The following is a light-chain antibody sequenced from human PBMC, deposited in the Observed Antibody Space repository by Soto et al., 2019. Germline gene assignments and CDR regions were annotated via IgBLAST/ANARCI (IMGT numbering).Light chain of an antibody. V-gene: IGKV4-1*01. CDR3: QQYYIPPLT. CDR2: WAS. CDR1: QSLSYNSNNRTR. J-gene: IGKJ3*01. Sequence: DIVMTQSPDSLVVSLGERATISCRSSQSLSYNSNNRTRLAWYQQRPGQSPKLLIYWASTRESGVPDRFSGSGFGTDFTLTISSLQAADVAVYYCQQYYIPPLTFGPGTKVDLK.